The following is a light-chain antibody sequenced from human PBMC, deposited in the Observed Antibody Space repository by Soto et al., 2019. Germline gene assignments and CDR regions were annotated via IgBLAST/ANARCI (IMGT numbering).Light chain of an antibody. CDR2: GAS. Sequence: EIVLTQSPGTLSLSPGERATLSCRASQSVSSSFLAWYQQKPGQAPRLLIYGASSRATGIPDRFSGSGSGTDFTLTISRLEPEDFAVYYCQQYDNSPWTFGQGTMMEIK. CDR3: QQYDNSPWT. J-gene: IGKJ1*01. V-gene: IGKV3-20*01. CDR1: QSVSSSF.